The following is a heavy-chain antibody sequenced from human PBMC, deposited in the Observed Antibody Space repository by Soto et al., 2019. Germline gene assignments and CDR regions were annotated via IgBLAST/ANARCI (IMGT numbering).Heavy chain of an antibody. Sequence: EVQLVESGGGLVQPGGSLRLSCAASGFTFSSYDMHWVRQAIGKGLEWVAAIGTAGDTYYPGSVKGRFTISRENAKNSLYLKTNSLRAGDTAVYYCARGGGSVATPWFEPWGQGTLVTDSS. CDR2: IGTAGDT. D-gene: IGHD5-12*01. CDR3: ARGGGSVATPWFEP. J-gene: IGHJ5*02. CDR1: GFTFSSYD. V-gene: IGHV3-13*04.